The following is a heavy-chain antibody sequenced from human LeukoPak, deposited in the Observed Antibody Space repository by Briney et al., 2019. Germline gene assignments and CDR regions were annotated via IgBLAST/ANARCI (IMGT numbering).Heavy chain of an antibody. CDR2: ISGSGGST. J-gene: IGHJ4*02. CDR3: AKGSIAAAGTPRPFGDY. V-gene: IGHV3-23*01. D-gene: IGHD6-13*01. Sequence: GGSLRLSCAASGFTFSSYAMSWVRQAPGKGLEWVSAISGSGGSTYYADSVKGRFTISRDNSKNTLYLQMNSLRAEDTAVYYCAKGSIAAAGTPRPFGDYWGQGTLVTVSS. CDR1: GFTFSSYA.